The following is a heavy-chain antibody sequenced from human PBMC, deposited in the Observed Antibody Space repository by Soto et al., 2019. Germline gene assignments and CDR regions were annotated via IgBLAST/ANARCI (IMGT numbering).Heavy chain of an antibody. CDR2: INPKSGGT. V-gene: IGHV1-2*04. CDR3: ARGDSTDCSNGVCSFFYDHDMDV. CDR1: GYSLTDYH. J-gene: IGHJ6*02. D-gene: IGHD2-8*01. Sequence: ASVKVSCQASGYSLTDYHIHWVRQAPGQGLEWLGRINPKSGGTSTAQKFQGWVTMTTDTSISTASMELTRLTSDDTAIYYCARGDSTDCSNGVCSFFYDHDMDVWGQGTTVTVSS.